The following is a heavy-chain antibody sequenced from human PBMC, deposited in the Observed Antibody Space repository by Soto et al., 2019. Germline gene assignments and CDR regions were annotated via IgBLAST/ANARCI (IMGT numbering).Heavy chain of an antibody. D-gene: IGHD6-19*01. J-gene: IGHJ5*02. CDR3: ARDSRTAVAGA. V-gene: IGHV3-30-3*01. Sequence: QVQLVESGGGVVQPGRSLRLSCAASGFTFSSYAMHWVRQAPGKGLEWVAVISYDGSNKYYADSVKGRFTISRDNSKNTLDLQMNSLRAEDTAVYYCARDSRTAVAGAWGQGTLVTVAS. CDR1: GFTFSSYA. CDR2: ISYDGSNK.